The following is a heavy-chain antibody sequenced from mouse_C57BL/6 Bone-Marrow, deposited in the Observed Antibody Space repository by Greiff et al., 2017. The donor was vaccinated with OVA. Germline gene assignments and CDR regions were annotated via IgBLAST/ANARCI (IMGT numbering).Heavy chain of an antibody. Sequence: EVQLQQSGAELVRPGASVKLSCTASGFNIKDDYMHWVKQRPEQGLEWIGWIDPENGDTEYASKFQGKATITADTSSNTASLQLSSLTSEDTAVYYCTAITTVVAPCAYWGQGTLVTVSA. CDR2: IDPENGDT. J-gene: IGHJ3*01. CDR1: GFNIKDDY. CDR3: TAITTVVAPCAY. V-gene: IGHV14-4*01. D-gene: IGHD1-1*01.